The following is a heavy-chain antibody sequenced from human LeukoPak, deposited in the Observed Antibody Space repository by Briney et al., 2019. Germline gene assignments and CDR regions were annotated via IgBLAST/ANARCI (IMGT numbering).Heavy chain of an antibody. Sequence: GGSLRLSCAASGFTFDDYAMHWVRQAPGKGLEWVSGISWNSGSIGYADSVKGRFTISRDNAKNSLYLQMNSLRAEDTALYYCARGGFRYYYDSSGPDYWGQGTLVTVSS. J-gene: IGHJ4*02. V-gene: IGHV3-9*01. CDR3: ARGGFRYYYDSSGPDY. CDR1: GFTFDDYA. D-gene: IGHD3-22*01. CDR2: ISWNSGSI.